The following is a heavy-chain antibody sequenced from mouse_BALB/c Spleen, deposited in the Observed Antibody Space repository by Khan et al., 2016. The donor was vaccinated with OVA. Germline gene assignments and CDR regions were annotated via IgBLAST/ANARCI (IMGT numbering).Heavy chain of an antibody. Sequence: VQLKQSGPELMKPGASVKISCKASGYSFTTYYIHWVLQSHGKSLDWIGYIDPFSGDTTYNQKFKGKATLTVDKSSSTAYIHLNNLTSEDSAVYYCTSHGYVAWFTYWGQGTLVTVAA. CDR3: TSHGYVAWFTY. D-gene: IGHD2-2*01. J-gene: IGHJ3*01. CDR1: GYSFTTYY. CDR2: IDPFSGDT. V-gene: IGHV1S135*01.